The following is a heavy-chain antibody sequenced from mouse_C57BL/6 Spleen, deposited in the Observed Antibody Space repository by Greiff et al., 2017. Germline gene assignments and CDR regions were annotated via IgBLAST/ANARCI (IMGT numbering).Heavy chain of an antibody. J-gene: IGHJ2*01. Sequence: VQLHQPGTELVKPGASVKLSCKASGYTFTSYWMHWVKQRPGQGLEWIGNINPSNGGTNYNEKFKSKATLTVDKSSSTAYMQLSRLTSEDSAVYYCARTIGYDSYYFGDWGQGATLTVSS. CDR1: GYTFTSYW. CDR2: INPSNGGT. CDR3: ARTIGYDSYYFGD. V-gene: IGHV1-53*01. D-gene: IGHD2-4*01.